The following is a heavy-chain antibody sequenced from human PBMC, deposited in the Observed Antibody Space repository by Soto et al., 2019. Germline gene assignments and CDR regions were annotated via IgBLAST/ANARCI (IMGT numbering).Heavy chain of an antibody. CDR3: ARHQWPADY. CDR2: ISNAGGTI. CDR1: GFTFSSFE. V-gene: IGHV3-48*03. D-gene: IGHD6-19*01. Sequence: EVQLVESGGGLVQPGGSLRLSCAASGFTFSSFEMIWVRQAPGKGLEWISYISNAGGTIHYADSVKGRFTISRDNARNLLYLQLYSLRDDDTAVYYCARHQWPADYWGQGTLVTVSS. J-gene: IGHJ4*02.